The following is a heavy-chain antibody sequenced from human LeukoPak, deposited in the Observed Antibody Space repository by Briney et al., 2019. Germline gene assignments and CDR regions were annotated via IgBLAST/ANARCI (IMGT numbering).Heavy chain of an antibody. J-gene: IGHJ4*02. CDR3: ARGKYFDRGIHAHYFDY. CDR1: GYTFSSYG. Sequence: GDSVKVSCKASGYTFSSYGISWVRQAPGQGLEWMGWISIYSGNTRYIEDLQGRLTMTTDTSTNTAYMELRSLRSDDTAIYFCARGKYFDRGIHAHYFDYWGQGTLVTVSS. V-gene: IGHV1-18*01. CDR2: ISIYSGNT. D-gene: IGHD3-9*01.